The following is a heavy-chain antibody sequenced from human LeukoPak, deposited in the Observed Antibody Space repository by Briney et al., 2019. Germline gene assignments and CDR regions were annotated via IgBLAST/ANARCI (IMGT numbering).Heavy chain of an antibody. V-gene: IGHV1-2*02. Sequence: ASVKVSCKASGYTFTGYYMHWLRQAPGQGLEWMGWVNPNSGGTNYAQKFQGRVTMTRDTSISTAYMELSRLRSDDTAVYYCARGPILRDFWSGYYPDYFDYWGQGTLVTVSS. D-gene: IGHD3-3*01. J-gene: IGHJ4*02. CDR2: VNPNSGGT. CDR1: GYTFTGYY. CDR3: ARGPILRDFWSGYYPDYFDY.